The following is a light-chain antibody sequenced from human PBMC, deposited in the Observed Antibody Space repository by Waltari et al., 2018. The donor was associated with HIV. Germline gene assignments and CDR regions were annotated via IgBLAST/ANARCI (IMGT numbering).Light chain of an antibody. CDR1: HSLLHTYNNHNY. Sequence: DIVMTQFPQSLAVSLGERATISCKSRHSLLHTYNNHNYLRWFQKKPGQPPKLLIYWASTRQSGVSERFIGSGSGTNFTLTINSLQAEDVAAYYCQQCYSTVWTFGQGTKVEVK. CDR3: QQCYSTVWT. V-gene: IGKV4-1*01. J-gene: IGKJ1*01. CDR2: WAS.